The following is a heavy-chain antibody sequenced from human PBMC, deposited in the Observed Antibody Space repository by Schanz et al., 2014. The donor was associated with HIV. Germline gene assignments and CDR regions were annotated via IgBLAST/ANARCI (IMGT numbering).Heavy chain of an antibody. J-gene: IGHJ4*02. Sequence: EVQLLESGGGLVQPGGSLRLSCAASGFTFTSYGLSWVRQAPGKGPEWVSAISGSGVSTYYADSVEGRLTISRDNVKNTVYLQMNNLRVEDTAVYYCAKLPYYDFWRGYPNYFDYWGQGTPVTVSS. V-gene: IGHV3-23*01. CDR2: ISGSGVST. CDR1: GFTFTSYG. CDR3: AKLPYYDFWRGYPNYFDY. D-gene: IGHD3-3*01.